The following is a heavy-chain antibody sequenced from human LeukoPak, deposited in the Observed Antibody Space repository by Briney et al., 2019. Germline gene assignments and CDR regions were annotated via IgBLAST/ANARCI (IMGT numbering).Heavy chain of an antibody. J-gene: IGHJ5*02. V-gene: IGHV1-18*01. Sequence: ASVKVTCKASGYTYFSHGISWVRQAPGQGLEWMGWISTYNGNTNYAQKLQGRVTMTTDTSTSTAYMELRSLRSDDTAVYYCARVRDSSSLNHWGQGTLVTVSS. CDR3: ARVRDSSSLNH. CDR1: GYTYFSHG. D-gene: IGHD6-13*01. CDR2: ISTYNGNT.